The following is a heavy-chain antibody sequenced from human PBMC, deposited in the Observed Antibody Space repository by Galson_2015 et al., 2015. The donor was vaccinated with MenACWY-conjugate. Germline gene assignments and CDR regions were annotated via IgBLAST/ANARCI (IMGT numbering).Heavy chain of an antibody. CDR3: TRDAGDYNWFDP. CDR1: GFLFSGSA. D-gene: IGHD4-17*01. V-gene: IGHV3-73*01. CDR2: METTGNGYVT. Sequence: SLILSCAASGFLFSGSAIRWVRQASGAGLEWVGQMETTGNGYVTTYASPVRGGVFIASDDSLNTAFLQMNSLKTEDTAVYYCTRDAGDYNWFDPWGQGALVTVSS. J-gene: IGHJ5*02.